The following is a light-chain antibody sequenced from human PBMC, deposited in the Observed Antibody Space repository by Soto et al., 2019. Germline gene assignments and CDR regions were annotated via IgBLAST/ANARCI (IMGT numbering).Light chain of an antibody. CDR1: TSNIGSGYD. CDR3: QSYDNMVSPFNYV. J-gene: IGLJ1*01. CDR2: GNN. Sequence: QSVLTQPPSVSGAPGQMVTISCTGSTSNIGSGYDVHWYQQPPGAAPKLLIYGNNKRPSGVPDRFSGSKSDTSGSLVITGLQPEDEDDYYCQSYDNMVSPFNYVFGTGTKVTVL. V-gene: IGLV1-40*01.